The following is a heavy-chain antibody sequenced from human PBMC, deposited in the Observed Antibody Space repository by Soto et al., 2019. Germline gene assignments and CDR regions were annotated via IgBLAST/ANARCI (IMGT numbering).Heavy chain of an antibody. V-gene: IGHV3-23*01. CDR2: ISGSGGAT. D-gene: IGHD3-10*01. Sequence: EVQLLESGGGLVQPGGSLRLSCVASGFTFSRYVMSWVRQAPGKGLEWVAVISGSGGATNYADAVKGRFTISSDNSKSTLYLHMESLRDEDTSVYYCAGPVGDYFHYHMDVWGKGSTVTVSS. CDR1: GFTFSRYV. CDR3: AGPVGDYFHYHMDV. J-gene: IGHJ6*03.